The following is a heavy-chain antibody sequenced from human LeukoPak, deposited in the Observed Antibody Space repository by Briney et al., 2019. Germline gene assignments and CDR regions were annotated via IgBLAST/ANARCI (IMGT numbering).Heavy chain of an antibody. Sequence: GASVKLSFKASGYTFTSYGISWVRQAPGQGLEWMGWISAYNGNTNYAQKLQGRVTMTTDTSTSTAYMELRSLRSGDTAVYYCARVFVLPLLGYCSSTSCPGAWFDPWGQGTLVTVSS. CDR3: ARVFVLPLLGYCSSTSCPGAWFDP. V-gene: IGHV1-18*01. CDR2: ISAYNGNT. CDR1: GYTFTSYG. D-gene: IGHD2-2*01. J-gene: IGHJ5*02.